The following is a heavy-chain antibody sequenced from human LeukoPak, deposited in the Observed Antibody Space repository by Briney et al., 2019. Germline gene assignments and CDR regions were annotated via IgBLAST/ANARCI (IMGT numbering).Heavy chain of an antibody. Sequence: PGGSLRLSCAASGFTFSSYGMHWVRQAPGKGLEWVAVISYDGSNKYYADSVKGRFTVSRDNAKNSLYLQMNSLRAEDTAVYYCASSIRQGVPAAVFDYWGQGTLVTVSS. CDR3: ASSIRQGVPAAVFDY. J-gene: IGHJ4*02. CDR1: GFTFSSYG. D-gene: IGHD2-2*01. V-gene: IGHV3-30*03. CDR2: ISYDGSNK.